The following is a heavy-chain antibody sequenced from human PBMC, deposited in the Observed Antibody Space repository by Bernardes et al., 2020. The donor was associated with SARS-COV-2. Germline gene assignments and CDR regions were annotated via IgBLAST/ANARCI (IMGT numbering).Heavy chain of an antibody. CDR1: GYTLTELS. Sequence: ASVKVSCKVSGYTLTELSMHWVRQAPGKGLEWMGGFDPEDGETIYAQKFQGRVTMTEDTSTDTAYMELSSLRSEDTAVYYCATKSRELSLRYYYDYMDVWGKGTTVTVSS. CDR2: FDPEDGET. V-gene: IGHV1-24*01. D-gene: IGHD3-16*02. CDR3: ATKSRELSLRYYYDYMDV. J-gene: IGHJ6*03.